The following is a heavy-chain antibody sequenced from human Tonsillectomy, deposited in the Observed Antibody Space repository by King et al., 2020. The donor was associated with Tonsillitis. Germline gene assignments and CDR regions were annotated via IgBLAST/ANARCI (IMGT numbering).Heavy chain of an antibody. Sequence: QVQLVESGGGVVQPGRSLRLSFAASGFTFSSYGMHWVRQAPGKGLEWVAVIWYDGSNKYYADSVKGRFTISRDNSKNTVYLQMNSLRAEDPAVYYCAREGRSWNALSHYWRQGPLVTVSS. D-gene: IGHD1-1*01. CDR1: GFTFSSYG. J-gene: IGHJ4*02. V-gene: IGHV3-33*01. CDR3: AREGRSWNALSHY. CDR2: IWYDGSNK.